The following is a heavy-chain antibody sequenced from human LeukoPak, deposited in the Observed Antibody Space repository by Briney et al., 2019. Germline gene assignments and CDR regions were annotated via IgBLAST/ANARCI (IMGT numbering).Heavy chain of an antibody. CDR3: ARDRDYRVPDFDY. J-gene: IGHJ4*02. V-gene: IGHV4-4*07. Sequence: SETLSLTCAVYGGSFSGYYWSWIRQPAGKGLEWIGRIYTSGSTNYNPSLKSRVTMSVDTSKNQFSLKLSSVTAADTAVYYCARDRDYRVPDFDYWGQGTLVTVSS. D-gene: IGHD4/OR15-4a*01. CDR1: GGSFSGYY. CDR2: IYTSGST.